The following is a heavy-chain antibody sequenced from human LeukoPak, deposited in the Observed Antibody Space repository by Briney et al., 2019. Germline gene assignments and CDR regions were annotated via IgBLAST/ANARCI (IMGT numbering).Heavy chain of an antibody. D-gene: IGHD4-11*01. CDR3: ARPMTTVTTGGAFDI. Sequence: GGSLRLSCAASGFTFSDYYMSWIRQAPGKGLEWVSYISSSGSTIYYADSVKGRFTISRDNAKNSLYLQMDSLRAEDTAVYYCARPMTTVTTGGAFDIWGQGTMVTVSS. CDR1: GFTFSDYY. J-gene: IGHJ3*02. CDR2: ISSSGSTI. V-gene: IGHV3-11*01.